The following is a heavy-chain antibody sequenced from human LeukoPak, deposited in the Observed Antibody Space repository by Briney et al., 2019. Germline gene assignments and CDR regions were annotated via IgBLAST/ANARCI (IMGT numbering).Heavy chain of an antibody. CDR1: GGTFSSYA. J-gene: IGHJ4*02. CDR2: IIPILGIA. CDR3: ARDGYSSSWYSDY. Sequence: GASVKVPCKASGGTFSSYAISWARQAPGQGLEWMGRIIPILGIANYAQKFQGRVTITADKSTSTACMELSSLRSEDTAVYYCARDGYSSSWYSDYWGQGTLVTVSS. D-gene: IGHD6-13*01. V-gene: IGHV1-69*04.